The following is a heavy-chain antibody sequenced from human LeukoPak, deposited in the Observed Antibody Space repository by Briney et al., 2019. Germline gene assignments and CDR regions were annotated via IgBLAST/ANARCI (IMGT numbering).Heavy chain of an antibody. J-gene: IGHJ5*02. CDR2: IYHSGST. D-gene: IGHD2-2*02. CDR1: GYSISSGYY. CDR3: ARGGIPNFDP. V-gene: IGHV4-38-2*01. Sequence: SETLSLTCAVSGYSISSGYYWGWIRQPPGKGLEWIGSIYHSGSTYYNPSLKSRVTISVDTSKNQFSLKLSSVTAADTAVYYCARGGIPNFDPWGQATLVTVSS.